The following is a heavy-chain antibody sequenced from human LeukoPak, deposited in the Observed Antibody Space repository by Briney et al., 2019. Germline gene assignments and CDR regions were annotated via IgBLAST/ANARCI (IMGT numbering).Heavy chain of an antibody. J-gene: IGHJ4*02. CDR3: ARGVYSSSFRVDY. Sequence: AETLSLTCAVYGRSLSGYYSRWTRHPPGKGLEWIGEINHSGSTNYNPSLKSRVTISVDTSKNQFSLKLSSVTAVDTAVYYCARGVYSSSFRVDYWGQGTLVTVSS. CDR2: INHSGST. CDR1: GRSLSGYY. V-gene: IGHV4-34*01. D-gene: IGHD6-6*01.